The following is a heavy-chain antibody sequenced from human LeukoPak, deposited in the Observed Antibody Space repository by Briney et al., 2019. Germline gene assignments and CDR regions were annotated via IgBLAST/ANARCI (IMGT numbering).Heavy chain of an antibody. CDR1: SGSISSGGYS. D-gene: IGHD6-13*01. CDR2: ISHSGRT. Sequence: SQTLSLTCDVSSGSISSGGYSWSWIRRPPGKGLEWIGHISHSGRTYYNPSLRSRVTISVDRSNNQVSLRVTSVTAADTAVYYCARYSMTWPYWYFDLWGRGTLVTVSS. V-gene: IGHV4-30-2*01. CDR3: ARYSMTWPYWYFDL. J-gene: IGHJ2*01.